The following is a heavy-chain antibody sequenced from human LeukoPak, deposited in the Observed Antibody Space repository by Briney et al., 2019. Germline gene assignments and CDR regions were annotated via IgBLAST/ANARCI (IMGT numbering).Heavy chain of an antibody. CDR3: ARTRSGGGYCDY. Sequence: SGPTLVNPTQTLTLTCTFSGFSLSASGMCASWIRQPPGKALEWLARIDWDDDKYYSTSLKTRLTISKDTSKNQVVLTMTNMDPVDTATYYCARTRSGGGYCDYWGQGTLVTVSS. CDR2: IDWDDDK. J-gene: IGHJ4*02. V-gene: IGHV2-70*11. CDR1: GFSLSASGMC. D-gene: IGHD2-21*01.